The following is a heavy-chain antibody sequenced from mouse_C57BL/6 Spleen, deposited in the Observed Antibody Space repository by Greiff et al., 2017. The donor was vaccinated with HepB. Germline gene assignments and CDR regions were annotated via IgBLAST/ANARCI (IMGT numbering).Heavy chain of an antibody. V-gene: IGHV1-55*01. CDR3: ARLRSPYLYYFDY. CDR2: IYPGSGST. CDR1: GYTFTSYW. Sequence: QVQLQQPGAELVKPGASVKMSCKASGYTFTSYWITWVKQRPGQGLEWIGDIYPGSGSTNYNEKFKGKATFTADTSSNTAYMQLSSLTTEDSAIYYCARLRSPYLYYFDYWGQGTTLTVSS. D-gene: IGHD5-5*01. J-gene: IGHJ2*01.